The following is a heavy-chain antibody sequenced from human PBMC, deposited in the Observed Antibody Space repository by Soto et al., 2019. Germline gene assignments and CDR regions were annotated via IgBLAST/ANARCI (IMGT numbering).Heavy chain of an antibody. CDR2: ISAYNGNT. CDR1: GYTFTSYG. V-gene: IGHV1-18*04. CDR3: ARVPLYYYDSSGTVDP. D-gene: IGHD3-22*01. Sequence: GASVKVSCKASGYTFTSYGISWVRQAPGQGLEWMGWISAYNGNTNYAQKLQGRVTMTTDTSTSTAYMELRSLRSDDTAVYYCARVPLYYYDSSGTVDPWGQGTQVTVS. J-gene: IGHJ5*02.